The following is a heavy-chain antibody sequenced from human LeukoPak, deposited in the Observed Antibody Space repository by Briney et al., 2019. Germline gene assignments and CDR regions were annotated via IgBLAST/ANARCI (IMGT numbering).Heavy chain of an antibody. CDR3: ARLEKYSYYYMDV. V-gene: IGHV3-53*01. J-gene: IGHJ6*03. CDR1: GFTVSSNY. Sequence: GGSLRLSCAVSGFTVSSNYMGWVRQAPGKGLEWVSVFYASGSIYYADSVKGRFTISRDNSENTVFLQMNTLRAEDTAVYYCARLEKYSYYYMDVWGKGTTVTVSS. D-gene: IGHD1-1*01. CDR2: FYASGSI.